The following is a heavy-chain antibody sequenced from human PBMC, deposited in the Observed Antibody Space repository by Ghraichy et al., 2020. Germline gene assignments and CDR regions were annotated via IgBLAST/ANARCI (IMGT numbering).Heavy chain of an antibody. CDR3: TRESGSSWIYKYETNWFDP. CDR1: GFTFGDYA. D-gene: IGHD6-13*01. J-gene: IGHJ5*02. Sequence: GESLNISFTASGFTFGDYAMSWFRQAPGKGLEWVGFIRSKAYGGTTEYAASVKGRFTISRDDSKSIAYLQMNSLKTEDTAVYYCTRESGSSWIYKYETNWFDPWGQGTLVTVSS. V-gene: IGHV3-49*03. CDR2: IRSKAYGGTT.